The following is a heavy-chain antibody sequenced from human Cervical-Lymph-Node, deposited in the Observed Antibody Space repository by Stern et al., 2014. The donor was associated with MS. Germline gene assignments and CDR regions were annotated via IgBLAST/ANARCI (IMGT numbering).Heavy chain of an antibody. V-gene: IGHV5-51*01. Sequence: EVQLVQSGPEVKRPGESLKISCQASGYTFTSYWIGWVRQMPGKGLDWIPFLFPGVSDIRYSPSFQGKVTIPADKSSRTAYLQWNNLKASDTAIYYCARQRYFDYWGQGTLVTVSS. CDR1: GYTFTSYW. J-gene: IGHJ4*02. CDR2: LFPGVSDI. CDR3: ARQRYFDY.